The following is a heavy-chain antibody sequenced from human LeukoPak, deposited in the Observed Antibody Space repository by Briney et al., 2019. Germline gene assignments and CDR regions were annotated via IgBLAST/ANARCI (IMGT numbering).Heavy chain of an antibody. CDR2: IYYSGST. CDR1: GGSVSSSIYY. J-gene: IGHJ4*02. V-gene: IGHV4-39*01. Sequence: PSETLSLTCTVSGGSVSSSIYYWGWIRQPPGKGLEWIGSIYYSGSTSYNPSLKSRVTISVDTSKNQFSLKLTSVTAVDTAVYYCASRNDILTGYVFDFWGQGTLVTVSS. CDR3: ASRNDILTGYVFDF. D-gene: IGHD3-9*01.